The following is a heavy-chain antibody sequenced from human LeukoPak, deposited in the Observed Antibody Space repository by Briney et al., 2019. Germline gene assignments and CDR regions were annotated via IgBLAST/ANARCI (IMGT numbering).Heavy chain of an antibody. Sequence: ASVKVSCKASGYTFTNYGISWVRQAPGQGLEWMGWISAYNGNTNYAQNFQGRVTMTTDTSTSTAYMELRSLRSDDTAVYYCARDLAKYSSGWSPMDVWGKGTTVTVSS. J-gene: IGHJ6*03. D-gene: IGHD6-19*01. CDR3: ARDLAKYSSGWSPMDV. V-gene: IGHV1-18*01. CDR2: ISAYNGNT. CDR1: GYTFTNYG.